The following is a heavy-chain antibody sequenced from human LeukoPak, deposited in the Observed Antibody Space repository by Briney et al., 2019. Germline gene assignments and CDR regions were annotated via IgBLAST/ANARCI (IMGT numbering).Heavy chain of an antibody. V-gene: IGHV1-46*01. CDR1: GYTFADYY. J-gene: IGHJ6*02. Sequence: GASVKVPCKASGYTFADYYIHWVRQAPGQGLEWMGIINPSGGSTSYAQKFQGRVTMTRDTSTSTVYMELSSLRSEDTAVYYCAREMATNNYYYYYGMDVWGQGTTVTVSS. CDR2: INPSGGST. CDR3: AREMATNNYYYYYGMDV. D-gene: IGHD5-12*01.